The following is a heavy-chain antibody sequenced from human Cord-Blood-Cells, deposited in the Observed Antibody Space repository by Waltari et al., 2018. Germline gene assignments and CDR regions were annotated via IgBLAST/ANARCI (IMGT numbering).Heavy chain of an antibody. CDR1: GFTFSSYP. V-gene: IGHV3-23*01. J-gene: IGHJ3*02. CDR2: IICSGGST. Sequence: EVQLLESGGGLVQPGGSLRLSCAASGFTFSSYPMSCVRTAPGKGLEWVSAIICSGGSTYYADSVKGRFTISRDNSKNTLSLQMNSLRAEDTAVYYCAKSPRIAVAGTDAFDIWGQGTMVTVSS. D-gene: IGHD6-19*01. CDR3: AKSPRIAVAGTDAFDI.